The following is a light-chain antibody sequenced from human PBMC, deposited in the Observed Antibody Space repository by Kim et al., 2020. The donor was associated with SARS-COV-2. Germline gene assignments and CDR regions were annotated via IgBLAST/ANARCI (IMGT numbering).Light chain of an antibody. J-gene: IGKJ2*01. CDR2: GAS. Sequence: CPGERATLSCRASQSVSSSYLAWYQQKPGQAPRLIIYGASSRATGIPDRFSGGGSGTDFTLTISRLEPEDFAVYYCQQYGSSPMYTFGQGTKLEI. CDR3: QQYGSSPMYT. V-gene: IGKV3-20*01. CDR1: QSVSSSY.